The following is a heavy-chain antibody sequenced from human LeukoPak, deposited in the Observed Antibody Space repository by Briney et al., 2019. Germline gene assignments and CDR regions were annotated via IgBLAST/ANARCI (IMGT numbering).Heavy chain of an antibody. CDR3: ARGPIVYSNYTSLQASVDY. Sequence: PSETLSLTCAVYGGSFSGYYWSWIRQPPGKGLEWIGEINHSGSTNYNPSLKSRVTISVDTSKNQFSLKLSSVTAADTAVYYCARGPIVYSNYTSLQASVDYWGQGTLVTVSS. J-gene: IGHJ4*02. D-gene: IGHD4-11*01. CDR1: GGSFSGYY. V-gene: IGHV4-34*01. CDR2: INHSGST.